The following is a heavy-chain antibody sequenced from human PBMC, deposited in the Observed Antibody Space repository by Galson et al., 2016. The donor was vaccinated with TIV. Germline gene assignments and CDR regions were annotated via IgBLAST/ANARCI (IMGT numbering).Heavy chain of an antibody. CDR2: IYYSGST. CDR3: VRGLLDTSGYYPPPDAFDI. J-gene: IGHJ3*02. CDR1: GGSISSRGYY. V-gene: IGHV4-31*03. Sequence: TLSLTCTVSGGSISSRGYYWSWIRQHPGKGPEWIGYIYYSGSTYYSPSLKSRLTISLDTSKNQFSLKLNSVTAADTAVYYCVRGLLDTSGYYPPPDAFDIWGQGTMVTVSS. D-gene: IGHD3-22*01.